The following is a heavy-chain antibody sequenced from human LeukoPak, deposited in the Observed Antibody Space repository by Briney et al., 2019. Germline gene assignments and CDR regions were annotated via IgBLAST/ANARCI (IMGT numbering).Heavy chain of an antibody. CDR2: ISAYNGNT. V-gene: IGHV1-18*01. J-gene: IGHJ2*01. CDR3: AREGGRDDYGDYKPPGWGYFDL. Sequence: ASVKVSCKASVYTFTSYGISWVRQAPGQGLEWMGWISAYNGNTNYAQKLQGRVTMTTDTSTSTGYMELRSLRSDDTAVYYCAREGGRDDYGDYKPPGWGYFDLWGRGTLVTVSS. CDR1: VYTFTSYG. D-gene: IGHD4-17*01.